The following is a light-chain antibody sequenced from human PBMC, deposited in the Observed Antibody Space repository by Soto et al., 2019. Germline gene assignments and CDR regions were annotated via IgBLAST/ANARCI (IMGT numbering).Light chain of an antibody. CDR3: QQYGSSPYT. Sequence: EIVLTQSPATLSLSPGERATLSCGASQSVSSIYLAWYQQKPGLAPRLLIYGASSRATGIPDRFSGSGSGTDFTLTISRLEPEDFAVYYCQQYGSSPYTFGQGTKLEIK. CDR1: QSVSSIY. J-gene: IGKJ2*01. CDR2: GAS. V-gene: IGKV3D-20*01.